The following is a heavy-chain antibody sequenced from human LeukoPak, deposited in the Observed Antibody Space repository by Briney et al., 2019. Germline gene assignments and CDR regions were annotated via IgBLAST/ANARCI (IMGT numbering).Heavy chain of an antibody. CDR1: GGSISSYY. CDR2: IYYSGST. Sequence: SETLSLTCTVSGGSISSYYWSWIRQPPGKGLEWIGYIYYSGSTNYNPSPKSRVTISVDTSKNQFSLKLSSVTAADTAVYYCARSGSIWELHIDYWGQGTLVTVSS. D-gene: IGHD1-26*01. V-gene: IGHV4-59*01. J-gene: IGHJ4*02. CDR3: ARSGSIWELHIDY.